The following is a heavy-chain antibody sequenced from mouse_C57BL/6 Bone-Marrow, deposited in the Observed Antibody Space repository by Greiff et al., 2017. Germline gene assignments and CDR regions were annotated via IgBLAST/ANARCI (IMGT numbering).Heavy chain of an antibody. Sequence: VQLKQSGAELAKPGASVKLSCKASGYTFTSYWMHWVKQRPGQGLEWIGYINPSSGYTKYNQKFKDKATLTADKSSSTAYMQLSSLTYEDAAVYYCARSNWAYYLDYWGQGTTLTVSS. CDR3: ARSNWAYYLDY. D-gene: IGHD4-1*02. J-gene: IGHJ2*01. V-gene: IGHV1-7*01. CDR1: GYTFTSYW. CDR2: INPSSGYT.